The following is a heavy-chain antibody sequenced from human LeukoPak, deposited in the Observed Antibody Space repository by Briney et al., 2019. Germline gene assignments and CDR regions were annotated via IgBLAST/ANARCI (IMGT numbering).Heavy chain of an antibody. V-gene: IGHV3-48*01. CDR1: GFTFSSYS. Sequence: PGGSLRLSCAASGFTFSSYSMNWVRQAPGKGLEWVSYISSSSTIYYADSVKGRFTISRDNAKNSLYLQMNSLRAEDTAVYYCAREPPYSNYADYWGQGTLVTVSS. J-gene: IGHJ4*02. D-gene: IGHD4-4*01. CDR2: ISSSSTI. CDR3: AREPPYSNYADY.